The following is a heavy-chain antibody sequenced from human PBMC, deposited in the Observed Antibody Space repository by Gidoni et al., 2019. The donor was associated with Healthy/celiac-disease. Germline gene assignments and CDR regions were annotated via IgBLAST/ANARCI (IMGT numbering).Heavy chain of an antibody. J-gene: IGHJ5*02. D-gene: IGHD1-26*01. CDR3: ARGAIVGTSTAWYDP. Sequence: QVQLVESGGGVVKPGGSLRRSCAASGFTFSDYYMSWILQSPGKGLECVSYISSSSSYTNSADSVKGRFTISRDNAKISLYLQMNSLRAEDTAVYYCARGAIVGTSTAWYDPWGQGTLVTVSS. V-gene: IGHV3-11*05. CDR2: ISSSSSYT. CDR1: GFTFSDYY.